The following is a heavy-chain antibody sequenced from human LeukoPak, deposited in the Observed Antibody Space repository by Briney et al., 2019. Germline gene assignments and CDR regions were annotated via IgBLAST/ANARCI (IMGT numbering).Heavy chain of an antibody. CDR3: ASVGSPIAAVGPGY. Sequence: GGSLRLSCAASGFTFSSYAMHWVRQAPGKGLEWVAVISYDGSNKYYADSVKGRFTISRDNSKNTLYLQMNSLRAEDTAVYYCASVGSPIAAVGPGYWGQGTLVTVSS. J-gene: IGHJ4*02. D-gene: IGHD6-13*01. CDR1: GFTFSSYA. V-gene: IGHV3-30*01. CDR2: ISYDGSNK.